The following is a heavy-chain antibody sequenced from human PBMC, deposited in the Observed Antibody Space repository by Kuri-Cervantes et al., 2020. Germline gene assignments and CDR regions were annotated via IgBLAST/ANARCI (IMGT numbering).Heavy chain of an antibody. CDR1: GFIFNNYW. D-gene: IGHD5-18*01. CDR2: ISSSGSTI. CDR3: AKELYSYGLAY. J-gene: IGHJ4*02. Sequence: GESLKISCAASGFIFNNYWMSWVRQAPGKGLEWVSYISSSGSTIYYADSVKGRFTISRDNAKNSLYLQMNNLRTEDTALYYCAKELYSYGLAYWGQGTLVTVSS. V-gene: IGHV3-11*01.